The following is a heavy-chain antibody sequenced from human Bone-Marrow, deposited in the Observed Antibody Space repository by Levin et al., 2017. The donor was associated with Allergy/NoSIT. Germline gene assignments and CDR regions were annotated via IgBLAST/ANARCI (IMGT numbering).Heavy chain of an antibody. CDR1: GFTFSTSW. D-gene: IGHD3-16*01. CDR3: AGVGTWGTFNWFDP. J-gene: IGHJ5*02. Sequence: GESLKISCTDSGFTFSTSWMSWVRQAPGKGLEWVANIKEDGSKKYYVDSVKGRFTISRDNAKNSLFLEMNSLRGDDTAVYYCAGVGTWGTFNWFDPWGQGTLVTVSS. CDR2: IKEDGSKK. V-gene: IGHV3-7*01.